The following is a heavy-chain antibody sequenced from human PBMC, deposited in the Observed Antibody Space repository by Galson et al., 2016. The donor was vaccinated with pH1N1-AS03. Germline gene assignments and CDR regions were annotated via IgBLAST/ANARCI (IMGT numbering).Heavy chain of an antibody. CDR2: MNPKSGNT. V-gene: IGHV1-8*01. D-gene: IGHD3-22*01. CDR1: GYSFSSYD. CDR3: ARMDYNDDSGRNWFDP. J-gene: IGHJ5*02. Sequence: SVKVSCKASGYSFSSYDINWVRQATGQGLEWMGWMNPKSGNTDYAQKFRGRFSMTRDTSISTAYMELSSLRSEDTAIYYCARMDYNDDSGRNWFDPWGQGTLVTVSS.